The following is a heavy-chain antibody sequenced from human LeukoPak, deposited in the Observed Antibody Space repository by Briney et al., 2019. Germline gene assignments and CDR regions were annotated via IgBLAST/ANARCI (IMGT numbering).Heavy chain of an antibody. CDR2: IYYSGST. CDR1: GGSISSGGYY. V-gene: IGHV4-31*03. CDR3: ARGGWGVAPAAPEMYYYYGMDV. J-gene: IGHJ6*02. D-gene: IGHD2-2*01. Sequence: MPSETLSLTCTVSGGSISSGGYYWSWIRQHPGKGLEWIGYIYYSGSTYYNPSLKSRVTISVDTSKNQFSLKLSSVTAADTAVYYCARGGWGVAPAAPEMYYYYGMDVWGQGTTVTVSS.